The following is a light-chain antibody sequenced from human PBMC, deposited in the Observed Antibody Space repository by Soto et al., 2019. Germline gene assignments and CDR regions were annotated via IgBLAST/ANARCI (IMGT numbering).Light chain of an antibody. CDR1: SSNIGSNH. CDR3: AAWDGRLRGVL. CDR2: ENT. Sequence: QSVLTQSPSASRTPGQRVTISCSGSSSNIGSNHVYWYQQLPGAAPKLLIYENTQRPSGVPDRFSGSKFGASAYLAISGLRSEDGADYFCAAWDGRLRGVLFGGGTKLTVL. J-gene: IGLJ2*01. V-gene: IGLV1-47*01.